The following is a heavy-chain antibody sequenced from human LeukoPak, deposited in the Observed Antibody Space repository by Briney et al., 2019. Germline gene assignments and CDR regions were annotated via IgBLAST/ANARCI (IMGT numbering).Heavy chain of an antibody. CDR3: ARGFTYGFLDY. CDR2: IYTSGST. V-gene: IGHV4-4*07. J-gene: IGHJ4*02. D-gene: IGHD5-18*01. Sequence: SETLSLTCTVSGGSISDYYWSWIRQPAGKGLEWIGRIYTSGSTNYNPSLQGRLTMSVDTSKNQFSLKLSSVTAADTAVYYCARGFTYGFLDYWGQGTLVTVSS. CDR1: GGSISDYY.